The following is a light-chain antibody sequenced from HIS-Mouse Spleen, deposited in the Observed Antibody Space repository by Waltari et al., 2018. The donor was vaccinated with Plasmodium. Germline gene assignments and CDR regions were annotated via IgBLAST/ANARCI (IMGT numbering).Light chain of an antibody. CDR3: QSYDSSTWV. V-gene: IGLV6-57*02. J-gene: IGLJ3*02. Sequence: NFMLTQPHSVSESPGKTVTISCTGSSGSIASNYVQWYQQRPGSAPTTVIYEDNQRPSGVPDRFSGSIDSSSNPASLTISGLKTEDEADYYCQSYDSSTWVFGGGTKLTVL. CDR1: SGSIASNY. CDR2: EDN.